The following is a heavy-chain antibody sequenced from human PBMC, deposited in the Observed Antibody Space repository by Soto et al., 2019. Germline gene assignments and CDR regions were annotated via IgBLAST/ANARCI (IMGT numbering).Heavy chain of an antibody. J-gene: IGHJ4*02. CDR3: TCSGTAMREEVDY. Sequence: QVQLVQSGAEVKKPGASVKVSCKASGYTFTSYDINWVRQATGQGLEWMGWMNPNSGNTGYAQKFQGRVTISRNTSKSTAYMELSSLRSDDTAVYYCTCSGTAMREEVDYWGQGTLVTVSS. CDR1: GYTFTSYD. D-gene: IGHD5-18*01. V-gene: IGHV1-8*01. CDR2: MNPNSGNT.